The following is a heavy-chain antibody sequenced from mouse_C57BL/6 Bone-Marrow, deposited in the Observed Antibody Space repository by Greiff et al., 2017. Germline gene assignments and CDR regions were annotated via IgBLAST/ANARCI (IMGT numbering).Heavy chain of an antibody. D-gene: IGHD1-1*01. Sequence: QVQLQQPGAELVMPGASVKLSCKASGYTFTSYWMHWVKQRPGQGLEWIGEIDPSDSYTNYNQKFKGKSTLTVYKSSSTAYMHLSSLTSEDYAVYYCARAPPISTVVATPYYYAMDYWGQGTLVTVSS. CDR3: ARAPPISTVVATPYYYAMDY. CDR1: GYTFTSYW. J-gene: IGHJ4*01. CDR2: IDPSDSYT. V-gene: IGHV1-69*01.